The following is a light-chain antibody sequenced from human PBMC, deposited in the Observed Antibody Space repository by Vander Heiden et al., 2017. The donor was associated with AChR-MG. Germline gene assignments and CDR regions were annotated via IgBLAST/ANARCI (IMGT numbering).Light chain of an antibody. CDR2: RDS. J-gene: IGLJ2*01. Sequence: SYELTQPLSVSVALGQTARITCGGNNIGSKNVHWYQQKPGQATVLVIYRDSNRPSGIPERFSGSNSGNTATLTISRAQAGDEADYYCQVWDSSTVVFGGGTKLTGL. V-gene: IGLV3-9*01. CDR3: QVWDSSTVV. CDR1: NIGSKN.